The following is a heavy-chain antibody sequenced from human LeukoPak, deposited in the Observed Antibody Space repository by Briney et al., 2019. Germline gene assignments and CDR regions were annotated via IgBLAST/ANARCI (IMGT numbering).Heavy chain of an antibody. Sequence: ASVKVSCKVSGYTLTELSMHWVRQAPGKGLEWRGGFDPEDGETIYAQKFQGRVTMTEDTSTDTAYMELSSLRSEDTAVYYCATDSSSWYRGVYWGQGTLVTVSS. J-gene: IGHJ4*02. V-gene: IGHV1-24*01. CDR1: GYTLTELS. D-gene: IGHD6-13*01. CDR3: ATDSSSWYRGVY. CDR2: FDPEDGET.